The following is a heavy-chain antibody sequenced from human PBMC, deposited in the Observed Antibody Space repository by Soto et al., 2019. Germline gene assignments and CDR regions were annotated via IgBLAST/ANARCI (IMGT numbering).Heavy chain of an antibody. D-gene: IGHD3-22*01. V-gene: IGHV4-61*01. Sequence: QVQLQESGPGLVKPSETLSLTCTVSGGSVSSGSYYWSWIRQPPGQGLAWVGYISYSGSTNYNPSLQRRVTQSVDPSRNQFSLKLGSVTAADTAVYYWARKVMDDSSGYFFTLFDPWGQGTLGAVSS. CDR1: GGSVSSGSYY. CDR3: ARKVMDDSSGYFFTLFDP. J-gene: IGHJ5*02. CDR2: ISYSGST.